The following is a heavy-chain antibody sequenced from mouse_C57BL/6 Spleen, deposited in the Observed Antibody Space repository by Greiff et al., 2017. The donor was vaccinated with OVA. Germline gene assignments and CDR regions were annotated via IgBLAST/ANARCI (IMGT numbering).Heavy chain of an antibody. V-gene: IGHV1-55*01. D-gene: IGHD1-1*01. CDR1: GYTFTSYW. J-gene: IGHJ2*01. CDR2: IYPGSGST. Sequence: VQLQESGAELVKPGASVKMSCKASGYTFTSYWITWVKQRPGQGLEWIGDIYPGSGSTNYNEKFKSKATLTVDTSSRTAYMHLSSLTSEDSAVYYCARETTVVATDYWGQGTTLTVSS. CDR3: ARETTVVATDY.